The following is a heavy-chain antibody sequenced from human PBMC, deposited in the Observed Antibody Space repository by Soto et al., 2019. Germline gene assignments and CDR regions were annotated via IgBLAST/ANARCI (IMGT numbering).Heavy chain of an antibody. V-gene: IGHV3-30*18. J-gene: IGHJ3*02. CDR3: AKDIRDGYSHDAFDI. Sequence: GGSLRLSCAASGFTFSSYGMHWVRQAPGKGLEWVAVISYDGSNKYYADSVKGRFTISRDNSKNTLHLQMNSLRAEDTAVYYCAKDIRDGYSHDAFDIWGQGTMVTVSS. D-gene: IGHD4-4*01. CDR1: GFTFSSYG. CDR2: ISYDGSNK.